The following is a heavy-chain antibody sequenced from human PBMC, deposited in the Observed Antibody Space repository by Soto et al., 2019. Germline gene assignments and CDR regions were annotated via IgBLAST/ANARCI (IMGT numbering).Heavy chain of an antibody. CDR1: GYTFTGYY. J-gene: IGHJ5*02. Sequence: ASVKVSCKASGYTFTGYYMHWVRQAPGQGLEWMGWIDPNSGGTDYAQKFQGRVTMTRDTSISTAYMELSRLRSDDTAVYYCAGGVLSGSYYNWFDPWGQGTPVTVSS. CDR2: IDPNSGGT. CDR3: AGGVLSGSYYNWFDP. V-gene: IGHV1-2*02. D-gene: IGHD1-26*01.